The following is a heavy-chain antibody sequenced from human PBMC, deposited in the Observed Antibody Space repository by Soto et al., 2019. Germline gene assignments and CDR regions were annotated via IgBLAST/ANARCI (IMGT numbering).Heavy chain of an antibody. J-gene: IGHJ3*02. CDR3: ARMQLELFPFDI. Sequence: GESLKISCKGSGYSFTSYWIGWVRQMPGKGLEWMGIIYPGDSDTRYSPSFQGRVTISADKSISTAYLQWSSLKASDTATYDCARMQLELFPFDIWGQWTMVTVSS. D-gene: IGHD1-7*01. CDR2: IYPGDSDT. V-gene: IGHV5-51*01. CDR1: GYSFTSYW.